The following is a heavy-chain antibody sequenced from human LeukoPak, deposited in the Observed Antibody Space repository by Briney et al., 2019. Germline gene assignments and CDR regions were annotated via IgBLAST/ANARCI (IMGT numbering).Heavy chain of an antibody. CDR2: INHSGST. V-gene: IGHV4-34*01. Sequence: SETLSLTCAAYGGSFSGYYWSWIRQPPGKGLEWIGEINHSGSTNYNPSLKSRVTISVDTSKNQFSLKLSSVTAADTAVYYCALNYGSGYYFGYWGQGTLVTVSS. D-gene: IGHD3-10*01. CDR1: GGSFSGYY. CDR3: ALNYGSGYYFGY. J-gene: IGHJ4*02.